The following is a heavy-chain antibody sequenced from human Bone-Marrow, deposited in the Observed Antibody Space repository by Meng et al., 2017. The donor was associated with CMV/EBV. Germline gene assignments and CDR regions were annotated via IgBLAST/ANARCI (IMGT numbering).Heavy chain of an antibody. V-gene: IGHV4-34*01. CDR3: ARGGYSGYDYEHGMDV. J-gene: IGHJ6*02. D-gene: IGHD5-12*01. CDR2: INHSGST. Sequence: SETLSLTCAVYGGSFSGYYWSWIRQPPGKGLEWIGEINHSGSTNYNPSLKSRVTISVDTSKNQFSLKLSSVTAADTAVYYCARGGYSGYDYEHGMDVWGQGTTVTVSS. CDR1: GGSFSGYY.